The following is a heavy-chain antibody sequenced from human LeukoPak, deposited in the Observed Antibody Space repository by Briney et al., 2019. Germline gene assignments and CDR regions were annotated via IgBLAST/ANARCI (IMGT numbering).Heavy chain of an antibody. CDR2: MNPNSGNT. V-gene: IGHV1-8*01. CDR3: ARSNDLDAFDI. CDR1: GYTFTIYD. Sequence: ASVKVSCKAFGYTFTIYDITWVRQATGQGLEWMGWMNPNSGNTGYAQKFQGRVSMTRNTSITTAYMELSSLRSEDTAVYYCARSNDLDAFDIWGQGTMVTVSS. D-gene: IGHD2-21*02. J-gene: IGHJ3*02.